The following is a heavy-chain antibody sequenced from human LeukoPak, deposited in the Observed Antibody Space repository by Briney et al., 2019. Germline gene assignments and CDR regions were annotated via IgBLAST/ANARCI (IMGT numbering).Heavy chain of an antibody. J-gene: IGHJ4*02. D-gene: IGHD2-21*02. CDR1: GGSFSGYY. CDR2: INHSGST. CDR3: ARGRGVVVTAIRRRNYFDY. V-gene: IGHV4-34*01. Sequence: KPSETLSLTCAVYGGSFSGYYWSWIRQPPGKGLEWIGEINHSGSTNYNPSLKSRVTISVDTSKNQFSLKLSSVTAADTAVYYCARGRGVVVTAIRRRNYFDYWGQGTLVTVSS.